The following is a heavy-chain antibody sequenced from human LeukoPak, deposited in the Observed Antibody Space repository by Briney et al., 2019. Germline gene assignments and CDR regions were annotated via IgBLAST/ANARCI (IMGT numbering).Heavy chain of an antibody. V-gene: IGHV3-53*01. CDR2: IYGGGDT. J-gene: IGHJ4*02. Sequence: PGGSPRLSCAVSGFTVSNDYMSWVRQAPGRGLEWVSVIYGGGDTYYADSVRGRFTISRDNFENTLFLQMDSLRPEDTAVYYCTRLLPSSHHFFDSWGQGTLVTVSS. D-gene: IGHD6-6*01. CDR1: GFTVSNDY. CDR3: TRLLPSSHHFFDS.